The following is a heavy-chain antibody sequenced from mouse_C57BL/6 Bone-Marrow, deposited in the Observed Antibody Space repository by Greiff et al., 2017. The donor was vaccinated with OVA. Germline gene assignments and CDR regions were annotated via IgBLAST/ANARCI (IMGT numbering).Heavy chain of an antibody. CDR3: ARPFITTVVGDY. J-gene: IGHJ2*01. CDR2: IYPRSGNT. D-gene: IGHD1-1*01. CDR1: GYTFTSYG. V-gene: IGHV1-81*01. Sequence: QVQLQQSGAELARPGASVKLSCKASGYTFTSYGISWVKQRTGQGLEWIGDIYPRSGNTYYNEKFKGKATLTADKSSSTAYMELRSLTSEDSAVYFCARPFITTVVGDYWGQGTTLTVSS.